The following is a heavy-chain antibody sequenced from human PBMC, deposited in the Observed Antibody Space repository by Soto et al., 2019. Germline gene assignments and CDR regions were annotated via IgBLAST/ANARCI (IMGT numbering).Heavy chain of an antibody. CDR2: VSGSGANT. CDR1: GITFSSYA. V-gene: IGHV3-23*01. J-gene: IGHJ4*02. CDR3: AKGPHSSGWHYFDH. Sequence: DVQLLESGGALVQPGGSLRLSCAASGITFSSYAMSWVRQAPGKGLEGVSTVSGSGANTYYADSVKGRFTISRDNTENPLYLQMISLRAEDMAIYYCAKGPHSSGWHYFDHWGQGTLVTVSS. D-gene: IGHD6-19*01.